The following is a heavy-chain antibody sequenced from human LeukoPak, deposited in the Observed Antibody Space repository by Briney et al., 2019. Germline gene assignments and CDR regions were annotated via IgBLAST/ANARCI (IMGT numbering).Heavy chain of an antibody. Sequence: ASVKVSFKASGYTFTSYGISWVRQAPGQGLEWMGWISAYNGNTNYAQKLQGRVTMTTDTSTSIAYMELRSLRSDDTAVYYCARTLYDSSGYYPLYYFDYWGQGTLVTVSS. J-gene: IGHJ4*02. CDR3: ARTLYDSSGYYPLYYFDY. D-gene: IGHD3-22*01. CDR1: GYTFTSYG. V-gene: IGHV1-18*01. CDR2: ISAYNGNT.